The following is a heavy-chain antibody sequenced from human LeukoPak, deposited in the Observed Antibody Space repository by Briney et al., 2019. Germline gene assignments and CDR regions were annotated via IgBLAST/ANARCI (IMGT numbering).Heavy chain of an antibody. Sequence: GGSLRLSCAASGFTFSSYWMSWVRQAPGKGPEWVSSISSGSSYIYDADSVKGRFTISRDNAKNSLYLQMNSLRAEDTAVYYCARSQYRYEIDYWGQGTLVTVSS. CDR1: GFTFSSYW. D-gene: IGHD5-18*01. J-gene: IGHJ4*02. CDR2: ISSGSSYI. CDR3: ARSQYRYEIDY. V-gene: IGHV3-21*01.